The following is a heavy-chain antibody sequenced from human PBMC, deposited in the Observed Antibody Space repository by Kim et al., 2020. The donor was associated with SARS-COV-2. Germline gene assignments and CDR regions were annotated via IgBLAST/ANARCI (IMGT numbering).Heavy chain of an antibody. J-gene: IGHJ4*02. D-gene: IGHD6-13*01. V-gene: IGHV1-69*02. CDR3: AKIAAAVDRDFDY. Sequence: YEPKFPGRVTITAAKSTSTAYMELSSLGSEDTAVYYCAKIAAAVDRDFDYWGQGTLVTVSS.